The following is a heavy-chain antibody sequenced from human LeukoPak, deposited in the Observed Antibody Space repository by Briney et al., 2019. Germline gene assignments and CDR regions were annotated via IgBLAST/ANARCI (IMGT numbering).Heavy chain of an antibody. Sequence: SETLSLTCTVSGGSISSYYWSWIRQPPGKGLEWIGSIYYSGSTYYNPSLKSRVTISVDTSKNQFSLKLSSVTAADTAVYYCARRRYYDSSGYVNFDYWGQGTLVTVSS. D-gene: IGHD3-22*01. J-gene: IGHJ4*02. V-gene: IGHV4-39*01. CDR3: ARRRYYDSSGYVNFDY. CDR2: IYYSGST. CDR1: GGSISSYY.